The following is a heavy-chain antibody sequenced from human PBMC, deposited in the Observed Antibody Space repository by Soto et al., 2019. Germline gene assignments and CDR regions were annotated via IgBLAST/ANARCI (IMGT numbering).Heavy chain of an antibody. V-gene: IGHV3-23*01. Sequence: EVQLLESGGGLLQPGGSLRLSCAASGFTFSSCAMTWVRQAPGKGLEWVSTISGSGSSTYYADSVKGRFTISRDDSRNTLYLHMNSLRAEDTAVYYCAKAAGYSSRYPLDYWGQGTLVTVSS. J-gene: IGHJ4*02. CDR1: GFTFSSCA. D-gene: IGHD6-13*01. CDR2: ISGSGSST. CDR3: AKAAGYSSRYPLDY.